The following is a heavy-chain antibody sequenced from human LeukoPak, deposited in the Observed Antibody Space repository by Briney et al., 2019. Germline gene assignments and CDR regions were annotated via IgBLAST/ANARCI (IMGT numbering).Heavy chain of an antibody. J-gene: IGHJ3*02. D-gene: IGHD5-12*01. V-gene: IGHV4-61*02. CDR3: ARDLLHRGYAFDI. CDR1: GGSISSGTYY. Sequence: SQTLSFTCTVSGGSISSGTYYWGWIRQPAGKGLEWIGRIYSSGSTNYNPSLKSRVTMSVDTSRNQFSLNLTSVTAADTAIYYCARDLLHRGYAFDIWGQGTMVTVSS. CDR2: IYSSGST.